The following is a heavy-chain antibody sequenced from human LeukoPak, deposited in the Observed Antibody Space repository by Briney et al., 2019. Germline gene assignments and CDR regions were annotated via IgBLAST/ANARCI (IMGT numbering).Heavy chain of an antibody. CDR1: GFDISYNY. Sequence: GGSLRLFCVASGFDISYNYVGWVRQAPGKGLEWVSVIHTGGTTHYTDSVMGRFTISKDNSNNTVYLQMNSVRVEDTAVYYCAKERDYWGQGTLVTVSS. V-gene: IGHV3-53*01. J-gene: IGHJ4*02. CDR2: IHTGGTT. CDR3: AKERDY.